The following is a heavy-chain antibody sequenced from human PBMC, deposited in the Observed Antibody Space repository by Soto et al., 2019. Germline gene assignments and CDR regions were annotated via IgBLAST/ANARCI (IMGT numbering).Heavy chain of an antibody. Sequence: SETLSLTCTVSGGSISSYYWSWIRQPPGKGLEWIGYIYYSGSTNYNPSLKSRVTISVDTSRTRFSLKLSSVTAADTAVYYCARDGGRYYGMDVWGQGTTVTVSS. D-gene: IGHD3-3*01. CDR2: IYYSGST. CDR1: GGSISSYY. CDR3: ARDGGRYYGMDV. V-gene: IGHV4-59*01. J-gene: IGHJ6*02.